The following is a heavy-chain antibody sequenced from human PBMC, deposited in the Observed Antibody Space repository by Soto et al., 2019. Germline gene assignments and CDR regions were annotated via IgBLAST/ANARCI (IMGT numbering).Heavy chain of an antibody. J-gene: IGHJ6*02. Sequence: QVQLQESGPGLVKPSQTLSLTCTVSGGSISSGGYYWSWIRQHPGKGLEWIGYIYYSGSTYYNPSLRRLVTISVATSKDQFSLKLSAVTAADTAVYYCAVRRDGYSMDVWGQGTTVTVSS. CDR1: GGSISSGGYY. CDR2: IYYSGST. CDR3: AVRRDGYSMDV. V-gene: IGHV4-31*01.